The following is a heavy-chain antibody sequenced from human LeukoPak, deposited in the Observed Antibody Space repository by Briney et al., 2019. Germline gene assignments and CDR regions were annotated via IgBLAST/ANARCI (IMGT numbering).Heavy chain of an antibody. J-gene: IGHJ3*02. CDR2: IWYDGSNK. V-gene: IGHV3-33*06. CDR1: GFTFRSYG. Sequence: GRSLRLSCAASGFTFRSYGMHWVRQCPGKGLEWVAVIWYDGSNKYYADSVKGRFTISRDNSKNTLYLQMNSLRADDTAVYYCAKDRQAVGAAFDIWGQGTMVTVSS. CDR3: AKDRQAVGAAFDI. D-gene: IGHD6-19*01.